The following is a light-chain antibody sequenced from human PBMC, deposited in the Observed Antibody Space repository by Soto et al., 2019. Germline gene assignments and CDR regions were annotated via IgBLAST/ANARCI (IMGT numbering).Light chain of an antibody. Sequence: EIVLTQSPGTLSLSPGERATLSCRASQSVSSSYLAWYQQKHGQAPRLLIYGASSRATGIPDRFSGSGSGTDFTLTTSRLEPEDFAVYYCQQYGSSPGTFGQGTKVEIK. J-gene: IGKJ1*01. V-gene: IGKV3-20*01. CDR3: QQYGSSPGT. CDR2: GAS. CDR1: QSVSSSY.